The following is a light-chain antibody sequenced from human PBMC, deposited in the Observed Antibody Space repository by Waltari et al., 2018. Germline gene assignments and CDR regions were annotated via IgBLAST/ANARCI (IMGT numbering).Light chain of an antibody. CDR2: AAS. V-gene: IGKV3-11*01. CDR1: QSISTY. Sequence: EIVLTQSPATLSLSPGERATLSCRASQSISTYLGWYQQKPGQAPRLLIYAASKRATDIPARFSGSGSGTDFTFAISSLEPEDFAVYYCQHRANWPLTFGGGTKVEIK. CDR3: QHRANWPLT. J-gene: IGKJ4*01.